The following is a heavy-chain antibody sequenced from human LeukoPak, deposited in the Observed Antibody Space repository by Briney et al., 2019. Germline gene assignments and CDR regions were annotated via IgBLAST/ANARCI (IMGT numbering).Heavy chain of an antibody. CDR3: AKRPGFPYYYYGMDV. CDR2: ISGSGGST. V-gene: IGHV3-23*01. CDR1: GXTFSSYA. Sequence: GGSLRLSCAASGXTFSSYAVSWVRQAPGKGLKWVSAISGSGGSTYYADSVKGRFTISRDNSKNTLYLQMNSLRAEDTAVYYCAKRPGFPYYYYGMDVWGQGTTVTVSS. D-gene: IGHD1-14*01. J-gene: IGHJ6*02.